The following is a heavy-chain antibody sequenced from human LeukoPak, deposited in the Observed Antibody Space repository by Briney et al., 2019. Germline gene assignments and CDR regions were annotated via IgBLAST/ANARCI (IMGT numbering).Heavy chain of an antibody. J-gene: IGHJ1*01. V-gene: IGHV3-21*01. CDR1: GFTFSSYS. Sequence: GGSLRLSCAASGFTFSSYSMNWVHQAPGKGLEWVSSISSSSSYIYYADSVKGRFTISRDNAKNSLYLQMNSLRAEDTAVYYCARDDSSGYYFPPAAEYFQHWGQGTLVTVSS. CDR3: ARDDSSGYYFPPAAEYFQH. D-gene: IGHD3-22*01. CDR2: ISSSSSYI.